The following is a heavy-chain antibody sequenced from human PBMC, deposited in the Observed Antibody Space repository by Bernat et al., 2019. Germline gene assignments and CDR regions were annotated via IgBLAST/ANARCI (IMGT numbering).Heavy chain of an antibody. Sequence: EVQLVESGGGLVQPGGSLRLSCAASGFTFSSYWMRWVRQAPGKGLEWVANIKQDGSEKYYVDSVKGRFTISRDNAKNSLYLQMNSLRAEDTAVYYCASDSYCASWNGNARPGCMDVWGQGTTVTVSS. D-gene: IGHD3-3*01. CDR1: GFTFSSYW. CDR3: ASDSYCASWNGNARPGCMDV. V-gene: IGHV3-7*04. J-gene: IGHJ6*02. CDR2: IKQDGSEK.